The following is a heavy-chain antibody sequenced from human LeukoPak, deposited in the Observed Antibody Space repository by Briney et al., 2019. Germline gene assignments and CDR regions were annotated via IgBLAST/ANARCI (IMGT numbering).Heavy chain of an antibody. J-gene: IGHJ4*02. D-gene: IGHD3-22*01. Sequence: GASVNVSCKASGGTFSSYAISWVRQAPGQGLEWMGGIIPIFGTANYAQKFQGRVTITADESTSTAYMELSSLRSEDTAVYYCARQDSRPHYFDYWGQGTLVTVSS. V-gene: IGHV1-69*13. CDR3: ARQDSRPHYFDY. CDR2: IIPIFGTA. CDR1: GGTFSSYA.